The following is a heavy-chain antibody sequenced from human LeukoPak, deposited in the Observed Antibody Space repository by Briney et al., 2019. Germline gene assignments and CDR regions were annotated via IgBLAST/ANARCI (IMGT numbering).Heavy chain of an antibody. CDR3: ARVQELGYCSSTSCYLRWFDH. V-gene: IGHV4-34*01. CDR1: GGSFSGYY. D-gene: IGHD2-2*01. Sequence: SETLSLTCAVYGGSFSGYYWSGIRQPPGKGPGWIGEINHSGRTNYNPSLTSRVTISVDTSKNKFSLKLSSVTDADTAVYYCARVQELGYCSSTSCYLRWFDHWGQGTLVTVSS. J-gene: IGHJ5*02. CDR2: INHSGRT.